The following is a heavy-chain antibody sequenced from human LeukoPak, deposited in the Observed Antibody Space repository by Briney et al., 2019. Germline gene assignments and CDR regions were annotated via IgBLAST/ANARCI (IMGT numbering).Heavy chain of an antibody. CDR1: GFTFSSYS. Sequence: GGSLRLSCAASGFTFSSYSMNWVRQAPGKGLEWVSVIYSGGSTYYADSVKGRFTISRDNSKNTLYLQMNSLRAEDTAVYYCARDFGDYVGYWGQGTLVTVSS. J-gene: IGHJ4*02. CDR2: IYSGGST. D-gene: IGHD3-10*01. V-gene: IGHV3-66*01. CDR3: ARDFGDYVGY.